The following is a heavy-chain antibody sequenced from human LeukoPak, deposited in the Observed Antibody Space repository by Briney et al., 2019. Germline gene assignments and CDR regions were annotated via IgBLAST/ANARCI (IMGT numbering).Heavy chain of an antibody. CDR1: GGSISSGDYY. CDR3: ARVSYYYYYGMDV. Sequence: SSETLSLTCTVSGGSISSGDYYWSWIRQPPGKGLEWIGYIYYSGSTYYNPSLKSRVTISVDTSKNQISLKLSSVTAADTAVYYCARVSYYYYYGMDVWGQGTTVTVSS. J-gene: IGHJ6*02. V-gene: IGHV4-30-4*01. CDR2: IYYSGST.